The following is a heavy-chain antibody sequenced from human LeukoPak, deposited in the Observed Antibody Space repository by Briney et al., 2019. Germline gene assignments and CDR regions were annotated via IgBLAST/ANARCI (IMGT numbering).Heavy chain of an antibody. Sequence: PGGSLRLSCAASGFTLSTYSMNWVRQAPGKGLEWVSYVSSSSSIIYYSDSVKGRFTISRDNAKNSLYLQMNSLRVEDTAVYYCAREEGYCSGGSCYTWYYTDVWGEGTTVTVSS. CDR2: VSSSSSII. D-gene: IGHD2-15*01. CDR3: AREEGYCSGGSCYTWYYTDV. J-gene: IGHJ6*03. V-gene: IGHV3-48*01. CDR1: GFTLSTYS.